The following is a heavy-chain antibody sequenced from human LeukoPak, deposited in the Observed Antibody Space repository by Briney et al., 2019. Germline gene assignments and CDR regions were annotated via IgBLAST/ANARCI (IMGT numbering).Heavy chain of an antibody. J-gene: IGHJ4*02. D-gene: IGHD5-18*01. CDR1: GGSVSNSLYY. V-gene: IGHV4-61*01. Sequence: SETLSLTCTVSGGSVSNSLYYWSWIRQPPGKGLEWIGYIYYNGDTNYNPSLKSRVIISIDTSSNQFSLRLNSMTAADTAVYYCARGPGYSYGNFNFDYWGQGTLVTVSS. CDR3: ARGPGYSYGNFNFDY. CDR2: IYYNGDT.